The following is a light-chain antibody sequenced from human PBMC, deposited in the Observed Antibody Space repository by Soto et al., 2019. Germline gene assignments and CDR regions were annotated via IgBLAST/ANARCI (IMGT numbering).Light chain of an antibody. V-gene: IGKV3-20*01. Sequence: ETVLTQSPGTLSLSPGERATLSCRASQTIRSNYLAWYRQTPGQAPRLLIYGASNRATGIADRFSGSGSGTDFTLSISRLEPEDFALYYCQQYGSSPWTFGQATKVEIK. J-gene: IGKJ1*01. CDR1: QTIRSNY. CDR2: GAS. CDR3: QQYGSSPWT.